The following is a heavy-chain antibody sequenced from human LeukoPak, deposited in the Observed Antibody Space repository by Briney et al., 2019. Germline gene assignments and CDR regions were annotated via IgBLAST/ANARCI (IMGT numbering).Heavy chain of an antibody. CDR1: GFTFSSYA. Sequence: PGGSLRLSCAASGFTFSSYAMSWVRQAPGKGLEWVANIKQDGSEKYYVDSVKGRFTISRDNAKNSLYLQMNSLRAEDTAVYYCARVSFRWAFDIWGQGTMVTVSS. CDR2: IKQDGSEK. CDR3: ARVSFRWAFDI. J-gene: IGHJ3*02. V-gene: IGHV3-7*01. D-gene: IGHD2-15*01.